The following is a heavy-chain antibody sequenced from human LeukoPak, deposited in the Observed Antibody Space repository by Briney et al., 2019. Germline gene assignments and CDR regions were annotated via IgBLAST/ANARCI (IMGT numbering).Heavy chain of an antibody. CDR1: GYTVTSYG. CDR2: VTSYNGDT. D-gene: IGHD3-9*01. CDR3: AKDWHILTGRNCFDP. V-gene: IGHV1-18*01. Sequence: GASVKVSCKASGYTVTSYGISSVRQAPGQALEWMGWVTSYNGDTNYAQKFQGRVTMSTDTSTSTAYMELRSLRFDDTAIYYCAKDWHILTGRNCFDPWGQGTLVTVSS. J-gene: IGHJ5*02.